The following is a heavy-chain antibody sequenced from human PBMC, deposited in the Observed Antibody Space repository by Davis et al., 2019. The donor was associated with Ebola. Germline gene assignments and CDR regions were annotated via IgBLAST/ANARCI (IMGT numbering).Heavy chain of an antibody. CDR1: GGSISSYY. J-gene: IGHJ3*02. CDR2: IYYSGST. V-gene: IGHV4-59*12. Sequence: PSETLSLTCTVSGGSISSYYWSWIRQPPGKGLEWIGYIYYSGSTNYNPSLKSRVTISVDTSKNQFSLKLSSVTAADTAVYYCASLLMAAAGTDAVDIWGQGTMVTVSS. CDR3: ASLLMAAAGTDAVDI. D-gene: IGHD6-13*01.